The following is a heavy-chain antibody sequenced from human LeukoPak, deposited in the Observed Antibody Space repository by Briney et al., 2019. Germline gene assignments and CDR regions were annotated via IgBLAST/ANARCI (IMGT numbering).Heavy chain of an antibody. J-gene: IGHJ4*02. CDR3: ARGGYRPIDY. V-gene: IGHV4-59*01. Sequence: SGTLSLTCTVSGGSISSYYWSWIRQPPGKGLEWIGYIYYSGSTNYNPSLKSRVTISVDTSKNQFSLKLSSVTAADTAVYYCARGGYRPIDYWGQGTLVTVSS. CDR1: GGSISSYY. CDR2: IYYSGST. D-gene: IGHD6-13*01.